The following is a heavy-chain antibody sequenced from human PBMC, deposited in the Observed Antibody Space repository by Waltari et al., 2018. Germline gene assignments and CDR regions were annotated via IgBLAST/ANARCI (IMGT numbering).Heavy chain of an antibody. J-gene: IGHJ4*02. D-gene: IGHD3-22*01. CDR3: ARVNYYYDTSGYLLY. CDR2: IWYDGSNK. V-gene: IGHV3-33*01. CDR1: GFTFSSYG. Sequence: QVQLVESGGGVVQPGRSLRLSCAASGFTFSSYGMHWVRQAPGKGLGWVAVIWYDGSNKYYADSVKVGFTISRDNSKNTLYLQMNSLRAEDTAVYYCARVNYYYDTSGYLLYWGQGTLVTVSS.